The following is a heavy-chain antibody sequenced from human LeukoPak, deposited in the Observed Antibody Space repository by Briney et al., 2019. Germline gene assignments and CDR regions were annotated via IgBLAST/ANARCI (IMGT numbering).Heavy chain of an antibody. CDR3: ARDPGGSQGYWYFDL. D-gene: IGHD1-26*01. CDR1: GYTFTGYY. Sequence: ASVKVSCKASGYTFTGYYMHWVRQAPGQGLEWMGWINPNSGGTNYAQKFQGRVTMTRDTSISTAYMELSRLRSDDTAVYYCARDPGGSQGYWYFDLWGRGTLVTVSS. CDR2: INPNSGGT. V-gene: IGHV1-2*02. J-gene: IGHJ2*01.